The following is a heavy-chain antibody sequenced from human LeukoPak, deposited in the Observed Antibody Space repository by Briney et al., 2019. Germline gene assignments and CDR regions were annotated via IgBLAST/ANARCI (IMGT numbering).Heavy chain of an antibody. CDR3: ARGPITTRSHFDY. Sequence: ASVKVSCTASGGTFSSYAISWVRQAPGQGLEWMGGIIPIFATANYAQKFQGRVTITADESTSTAYMELSSLRSEDTAVYYCARGPITTRSHFDYWGQGTLVTVSS. J-gene: IGHJ4*02. D-gene: IGHD3-22*01. V-gene: IGHV1-69*13. CDR1: GGTFSSYA. CDR2: IIPIFATA.